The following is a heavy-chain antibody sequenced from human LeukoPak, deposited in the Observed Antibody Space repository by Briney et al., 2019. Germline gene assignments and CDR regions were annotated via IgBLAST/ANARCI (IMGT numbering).Heavy chain of an antibody. V-gene: IGHV3-21*01. CDR2: ISSSSSYI. D-gene: IGHD3-10*01. J-gene: IGHJ4*02. Sequence: GGSLRLSCAASGSTFSSYSMNWVRQAPGKGLEWVSSISSSSSYIYYADSVKGRFTISRDNAKNSLYLQMNSLRAEDTAVYYCARGSAPKYYYGSGGYYQIKRGHFDYWGQGTLVTVSS. CDR3: ARGSAPKYYYGSGGYYQIKRGHFDY. CDR1: GSTFSSYS.